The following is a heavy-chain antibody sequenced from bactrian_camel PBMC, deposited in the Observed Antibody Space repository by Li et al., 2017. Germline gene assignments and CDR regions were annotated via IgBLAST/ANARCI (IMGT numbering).Heavy chain of an antibody. D-gene: IGHD6*01. J-gene: IGHJ4*01. CDR2: IYSDGSIT. CDR1: GFTFSGYA. V-gene: IGHV3S7*01. Sequence: HVQLVESGGHLVQPGGSLRLSCAASGFTFSGYAMTWVRQAPGKGLEWVSSIYSDGSITYYADSVKGRFTISRDNAKNMVYLQMNSLKSEDTALYCCATAGGWSAYWGQGTQVTVS. CDR3: ATAGGWSAY.